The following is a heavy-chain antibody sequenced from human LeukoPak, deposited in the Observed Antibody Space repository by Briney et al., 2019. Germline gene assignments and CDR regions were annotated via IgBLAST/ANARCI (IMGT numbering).Heavy chain of an antibody. J-gene: IGHJ4*02. D-gene: IGHD3-10*01. CDR2: MNPSSGNT. CDR1: GYTFTSYY. CDR3: AAHTYYYSSGSFAY. V-gene: IGHV1-8*02. Sequence: GASVKVSCKPSGYTFTSYYMHWVRQAPGQGPEWMGWMNPSSGNTGYAQRFQGRVTMTRDTSTNTAYLELSSLRSDDTAVYYCAAHTYYYSSGSFAYWGQGTLVTVSS.